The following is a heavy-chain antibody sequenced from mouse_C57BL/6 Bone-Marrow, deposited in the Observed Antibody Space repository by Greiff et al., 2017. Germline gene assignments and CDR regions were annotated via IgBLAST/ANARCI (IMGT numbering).Heavy chain of an antibody. D-gene: IGHD1-1*01. Sequence: QVQLQQPGAELVRPGTSVKLSCKASGYTFTSYWMHWVQQRTGQGLEWIGVIDPSDSYTNYNQKFKGKATVTVDTSSSTAYMQLSSLTSEDSAVDYCARAFSTVVAVDYWGQGTTLTVSS. CDR2: IDPSDSYT. CDR3: ARAFSTVVAVDY. J-gene: IGHJ2*01. V-gene: IGHV1-59*01. CDR1: GYTFTSYW.